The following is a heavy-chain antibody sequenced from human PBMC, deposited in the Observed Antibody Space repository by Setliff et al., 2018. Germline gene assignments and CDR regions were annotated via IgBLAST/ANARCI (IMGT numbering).Heavy chain of an antibody. CDR1: GGSISNFY. D-gene: IGHD3-10*01. CDR3: ARDRRDYIGAGSSEIDYYYYYYMDV. V-gene: IGHV4-4*08. CDR2: ISPGRSI. J-gene: IGHJ6*03. Sequence: SETLSLTCSVSGGSISNFYWSWIRQPPGKGLEWIGSISPGRSINYNPSLRSRVTISGDTSKNRISLKLSSGTAADTAVYYCARDRRDYIGAGSSEIDYYYYYYMDVWGKGTTVTVSS.